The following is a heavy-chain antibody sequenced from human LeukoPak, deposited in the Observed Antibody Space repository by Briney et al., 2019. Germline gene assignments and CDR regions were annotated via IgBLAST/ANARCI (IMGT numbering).Heavy chain of an antibody. CDR1: GFTFSSYA. D-gene: IGHD3-22*01. Sequence: GGSLRLSCAASGFTFSSYAMSWVRQAPGKGLEWVSAISGSGGSTYYADSVKGRFTISRGNSKNALYLQMNSLRAEDTAVYYCAKSIVTMIVVPPVGYWGQGTLVTVSS. V-gene: IGHV3-23*01. CDR3: AKSIVTMIVVPPVGY. CDR2: ISGSGGST. J-gene: IGHJ4*02.